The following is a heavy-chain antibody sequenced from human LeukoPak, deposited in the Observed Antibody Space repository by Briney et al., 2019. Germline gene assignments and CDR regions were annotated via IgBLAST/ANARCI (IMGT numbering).Heavy chain of an antibody. CDR1: GYTFTSYD. CDR2: MNPNSGNT. V-gene: IGHV1-8*03. J-gene: IGHJ4*02. Sequence: ASVKVSCKASGYTFTSYDINWVRQATGQGLEWMGWMNPNSGNTGYAQKFQGRVTITRNTSVSTAYMELSSLRSEDTAVYYCARGHDFWSGYYNYWGQGTLVTVSS. D-gene: IGHD3-3*01. CDR3: ARGHDFWSGYYNY.